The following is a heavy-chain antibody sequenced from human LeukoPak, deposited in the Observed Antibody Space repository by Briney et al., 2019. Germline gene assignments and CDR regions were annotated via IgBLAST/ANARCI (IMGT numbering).Heavy chain of an antibody. Sequence: PGESLKISCKGSGYSFTSYWIGWVRQMPGKGLEWMGIIYPGDSDTRYSPSFQGQVTISADKSISTAYLQWSSLKASDTAMYYCARLPFGVVVPAASHKGFDAFDIWGQGTMVTVSS. D-gene: IGHD2-2*01. J-gene: IGHJ3*02. CDR2: IYPGDSDT. V-gene: IGHV5-51*01. CDR3: ARLPFGVVVPAASHKGFDAFDI. CDR1: GYSFTSYW.